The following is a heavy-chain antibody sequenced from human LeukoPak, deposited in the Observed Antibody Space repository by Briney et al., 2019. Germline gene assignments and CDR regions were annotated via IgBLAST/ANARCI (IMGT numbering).Heavy chain of an antibody. V-gene: IGHV3-33*01. CDR2: IWYDGSNK. CDR3: ARGPSVLRYFDWLFPFDY. Sequence: GGSLRLSCAASGFTFSSYGMHWVRQAPGKGLEWVAVIWYDGSNKYYADSVKGRFTISRDNSKNTLYLQMNSLRAEDTAVYYCARGPSVLRYFDWLFPFDYWGQGTLVTVSS. CDR1: GFTFSSYG. D-gene: IGHD3-9*01. J-gene: IGHJ4*02.